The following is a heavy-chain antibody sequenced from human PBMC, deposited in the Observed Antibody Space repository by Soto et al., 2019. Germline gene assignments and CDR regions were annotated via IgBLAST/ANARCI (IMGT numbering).Heavy chain of an antibody. J-gene: IGHJ4*02. D-gene: IGHD1-26*01. Sequence: VQLVESGGGLVQPGRSLRLSCAASGFTFDDYAMHWVRQAPGKGLEWVSGISWNSDLIGYADSVKGRFTISRDNAKNSLHLQMNSLTTEDTDLYYCVKDTYIMVGATHFDFWGQGTLVTVSS. V-gene: IGHV3-9*01. CDR3: VKDTYIMVGATHFDF. CDR1: GFTFDDYA. CDR2: ISWNSDLI.